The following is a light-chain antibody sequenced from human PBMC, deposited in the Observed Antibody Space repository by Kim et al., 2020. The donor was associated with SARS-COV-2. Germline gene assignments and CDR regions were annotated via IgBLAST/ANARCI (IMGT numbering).Light chain of an antibody. CDR2: DAS. J-gene: IGKJ2*01. Sequence: LSASVGDRVTTCCRGRQSFSSWFAWYQQQPGKAPKLLIDDASTLASGVPSRFSVSGSGTEFTLTSSSLQPDDFATYYCQQYNSYYTFGQGTKLEIK. CDR3: QQYNSYYT. V-gene: IGKV1-5*01. CDR1: QSFSSW.